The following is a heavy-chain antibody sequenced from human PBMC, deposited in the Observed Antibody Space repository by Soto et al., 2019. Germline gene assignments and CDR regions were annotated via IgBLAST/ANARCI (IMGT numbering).Heavy chain of an antibody. D-gene: IGHD3-22*01. CDR3: ARAMIGAFDI. Sequence: PAGSLRLSCAVSGFTFSSYSMNWVRQAQGKGLEWVSSISSSSSYIYYADSVKGRFTISRDKAKNTLYLQMNSLRAEDTAVYYCARAMIGAFDIWGQGTMVTVSS. CDR1: GFTFSSYS. V-gene: IGHV3-21*01. J-gene: IGHJ3*02. CDR2: ISSSSSYI.